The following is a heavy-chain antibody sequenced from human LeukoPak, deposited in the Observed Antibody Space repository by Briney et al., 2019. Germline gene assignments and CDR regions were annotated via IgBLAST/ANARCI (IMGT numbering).Heavy chain of an antibody. D-gene: IGHD3-10*01. CDR1: GYTFTSYG. CDR2: ISAYNGNT. V-gene: IGHV1-18*01. Sequence: GASVKVSCKASGYTFTSYGISWVRQAPGQGLEWMGWISAYNGNTNYAQKLQGRVTMTTDTSTSTAYMELRSLRSDDTAVYYCAREASNRAVVRIYGMDVWGQGTTVTVSS. CDR3: AREASNRAVVRIYGMDV. J-gene: IGHJ6*02.